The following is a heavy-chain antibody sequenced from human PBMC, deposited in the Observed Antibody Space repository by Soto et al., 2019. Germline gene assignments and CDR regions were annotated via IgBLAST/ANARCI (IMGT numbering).Heavy chain of an antibody. J-gene: IGHJ4*02. D-gene: IGHD3-16*02. CDR2: INHSGST. CDR1: GGSFSGYY. CDR3: AGRIMITFGRVILED. Sequence: SETLSLTCAVYGGSFSGYYWSWIRQPPGKGLEWIGEINHSGSTNYNPSLKSRVTISVDTSKNQFSLKLSSVTAADTAVYYCAGRIMITFGRVILEDWAQRSLVPVSS. V-gene: IGHV4-34*01.